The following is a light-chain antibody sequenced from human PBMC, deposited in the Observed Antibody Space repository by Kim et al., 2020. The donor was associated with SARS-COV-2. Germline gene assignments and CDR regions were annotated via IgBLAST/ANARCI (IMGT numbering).Light chain of an antibody. J-gene: IGKJ4*01. CDR2: GAS. CDR1: QSVSSSY. CDR3: QQYGSSPLT. V-gene: IGKV3-20*01. Sequence: SPGERATLSCRASQSVSSSYLAWYQQKPGQPPRLLIYGASSRATGIPDRFSGSGSGTDFTLTINRLEPEDFAVYSCQQYGSSPLTFGGGTKVDIK.